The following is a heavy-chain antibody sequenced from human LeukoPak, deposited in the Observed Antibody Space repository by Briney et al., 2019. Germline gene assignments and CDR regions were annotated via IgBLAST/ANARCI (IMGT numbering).Heavy chain of an antibody. Sequence: GEALKISCKGSGYSFTSYWNGWVRQMPGKGLEWIGIIYPSNSDTTYSPSFQGQVTISADKSISTAYLQWSSLKTSDPDMYYCAGYYNLDYMDVWGKGTTVTVSS. D-gene: IGHD3-10*01. CDR1: GYSFTSYW. CDR3: AGYYNLDYMDV. CDR2: IYPSNSDT. V-gene: IGHV5-51*01. J-gene: IGHJ6*03.